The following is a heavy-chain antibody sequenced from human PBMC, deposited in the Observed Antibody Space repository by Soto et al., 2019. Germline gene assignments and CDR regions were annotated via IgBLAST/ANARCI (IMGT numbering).Heavy chain of an antibody. J-gene: IGHJ5*02. CDR2: ISWNSGNI. V-gene: IGHV3-9*01. CDR3: AKDPYDRLTGYNNWFDP. CDR1: GFTFHNYA. Sequence: EVQLVESGGGLVQPGRSLRLSCAASGFTFHNYAMQWVRQAPGKGLEWVAGISWNSGNIDFGDSVKGRFTISRDNAKNSLYLQMNSLRLEDTAVYYCAKDPYDRLTGYNNWFDPWGQGTLVTVYS. D-gene: IGHD3-9*01.